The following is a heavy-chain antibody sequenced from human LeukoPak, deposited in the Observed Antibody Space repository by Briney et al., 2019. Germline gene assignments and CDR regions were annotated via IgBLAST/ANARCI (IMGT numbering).Heavy chain of an antibody. CDR3: ARSLGYCSGGSCYFDY. J-gene: IGHJ4*02. CDR1: GFTVSSNY. Sequence: GGSLRLSCAASGFTVSSNYMTWVRQAPGKGLEWVSVIHKSAITYYADTVKGRFTISRDNSKNTLSLQMNSLRAEDTAVYSCARSLGYCSGGSCYFDYWGQGTLVTVSS. V-gene: IGHV3-53*01. CDR2: IHKSAIT. D-gene: IGHD2-15*01.